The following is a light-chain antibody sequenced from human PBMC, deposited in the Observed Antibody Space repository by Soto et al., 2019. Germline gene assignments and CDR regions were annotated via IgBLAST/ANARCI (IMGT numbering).Light chain of an antibody. J-gene: IGKJ4*01. CDR3: QHYGSPLT. CDR2: AAS. Sequence: EIVLTQSPDTLSLSPGERATLSGMASQSVGSNYLAWYQQKPGQTPRLLIYAASSRATGIPDTFSGGGSGTDFTLTISRLEPEDFAVYYCQHYGSPLTFGGGTKVDIK. CDR1: QSVGSNY. V-gene: IGKV3-20*01.